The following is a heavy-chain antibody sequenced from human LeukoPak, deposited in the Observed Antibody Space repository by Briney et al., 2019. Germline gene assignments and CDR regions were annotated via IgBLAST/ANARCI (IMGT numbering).Heavy chain of an antibody. J-gene: IGHJ4*02. CDR2: ISYDGSNK. Sequence: PGGSLRLSCAAPGFTFSSYGMHWVRQAPGKGLEWVAVISYDGSNKYYADSVKGRFTISRDNSKNTLYLQMNSLRAEDTAVYYCAKGYDYVWGSYRPPYFDYWGQGTLVTVSS. CDR1: GFTFSSYG. V-gene: IGHV3-30*18. D-gene: IGHD3-16*02. CDR3: AKGYDYVWGSYRPPYFDY.